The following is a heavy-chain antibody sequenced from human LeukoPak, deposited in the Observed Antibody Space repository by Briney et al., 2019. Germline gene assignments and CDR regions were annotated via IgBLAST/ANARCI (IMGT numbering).Heavy chain of an antibody. CDR2: IIPILGIA. D-gene: IGHD3-10*01. CDR3: ARTSGIWFGEPSVGY. J-gene: IGHJ4*02. CDR1: GGTFSSYA. V-gene: IGHV1-69*04. Sequence: GASVKVSCKASGGTFSSYAISWVRQAPGQGLEWMGRIIPILGIANYAQKFQGRVTITADKSTSTAYMELSSLRSEDTAVYYCARTSGIWFGEPSVGYWGQGTLVTVSS.